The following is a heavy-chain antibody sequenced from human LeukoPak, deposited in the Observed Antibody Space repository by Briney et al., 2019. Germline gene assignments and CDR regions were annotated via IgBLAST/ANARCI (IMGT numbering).Heavy chain of an antibody. J-gene: IGHJ4*02. CDR1: GGSFSGYY. CDR3: ARGRRWLQSFFDY. CDR2: INHSGST. D-gene: IGHD5-24*01. Sequence: SETLSLTCAVYGGSFSGYYWSWIRQPPGRGLEGIGEINHSGSTNYNPSLKSRVTISVDTSKNQFSLELSSVTAADTAVYYCARGRRWLQSFFDYWGQGTLVTVSS. V-gene: IGHV4-34*01.